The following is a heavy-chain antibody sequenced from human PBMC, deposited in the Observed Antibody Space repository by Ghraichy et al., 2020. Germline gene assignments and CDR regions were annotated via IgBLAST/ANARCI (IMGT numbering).Heavy chain of an antibody. D-gene: IGHD7-27*01. CDR1: GFTFSSYG. V-gene: IGHV3-30*18. CDR3: AKSYTGGIYYHYGMDV. CDR2: ITNDGSNK. Sequence: GESLNISCAASGFTFSSYGMHWVRQAPGKGLEWVSVITNDGSNKYYADFVKGRFTISRDNSKNTLYLQMNSLRAEDTAGYYCAKSYTGGIYYHYGMDVWGQGTTVTVSS. J-gene: IGHJ6*02.